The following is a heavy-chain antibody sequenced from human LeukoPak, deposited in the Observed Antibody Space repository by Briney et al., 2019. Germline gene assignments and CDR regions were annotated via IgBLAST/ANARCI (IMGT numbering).Heavy chain of an antibody. CDR2: IGGSGGST. CDR1: GFTFDNFV. J-gene: IGHJ4*02. CDR3: AKDQTMIRGVGFDY. V-gene: IGHV3-23*01. D-gene: IGHD3-10*01. Sequence: GGSLRLSCAASGFTFDNFVMSWVGQAPGKGLEWVSGIGGSGGSTYYADSLKGRFTISRDNSKNTLYLQMNSLRAEDTAVYYCAKDQTMIRGVGFDYWGQGTLVTVSS.